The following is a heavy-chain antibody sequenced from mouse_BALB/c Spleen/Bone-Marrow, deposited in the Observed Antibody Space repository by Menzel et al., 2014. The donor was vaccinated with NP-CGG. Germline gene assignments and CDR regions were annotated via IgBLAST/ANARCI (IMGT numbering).Heavy chain of an antibody. CDR3: ARSGRYGNYLAWFAY. V-gene: IGHV14-3*02. CDR2: IDPANGNT. Sequence: EVKLMESGAELVKPGASVKLSCTASSFNIKDTYMHWVKQRPEQGLEWIGRIDPANGNTKYDPKFQGKATITADTSSNTAYLQLISLTSEDAAVYYCARSGRYGNYLAWFAYWGQGTLVNVSA. CDR1: SFNIKDTY. J-gene: IGHJ3*01. D-gene: IGHD2-10*02.